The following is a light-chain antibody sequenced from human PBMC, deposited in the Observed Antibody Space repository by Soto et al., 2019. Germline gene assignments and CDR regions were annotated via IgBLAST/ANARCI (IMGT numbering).Light chain of an antibody. CDR3: QQEGT. CDR2: DAS. V-gene: IGKV3-11*01. Sequence: EIVLTQSPATLSLSPGERATLSCRASQSVSGSLAWYQQKPGQAPRLLIYDASNRATGIPARFSGSGSGTDFTLTISSLESEDFAVYYCQQEGTFGPGTKVDIK. J-gene: IGKJ3*01. CDR1: QSVSGS.